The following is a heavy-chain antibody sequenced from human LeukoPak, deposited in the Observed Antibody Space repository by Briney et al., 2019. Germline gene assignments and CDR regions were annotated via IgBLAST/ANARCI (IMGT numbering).Heavy chain of an antibody. Sequence: SQTLSLTCTVSGGSISSGSYYWSWIRQPAGKGLEWIGRIYTSGSTNYNPSLKSRVTISVDTSKNQFSLKLSSVTAADTAVYYCARVTGSTTYSSSWTNWFDPWGQGTLVTVSS. CDR1: GGSISSGSYY. J-gene: IGHJ5*02. D-gene: IGHD6-13*01. CDR3: ARVTGSTTYSSSWTNWFDP. CDR2: IYTSGST. V-gene: IGHV4-61*02.